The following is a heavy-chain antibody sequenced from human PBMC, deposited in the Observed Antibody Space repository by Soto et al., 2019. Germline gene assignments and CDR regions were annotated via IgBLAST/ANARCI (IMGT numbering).Heavy chain of an antibody. Sequence: EVQLLESGGGLVQPGGSLRLSCAASGFAFSSYAMSWVRQAPGKGLEWVSAISGSGGSTYYADSVKGRFTISRDNSKNTLYLQMNSLRAEDTAVYYCAKCAPSGIFGVVISYYYGMDVWGQGTTVTVSS. V-gene: IGHV3-23*01. D-gene: IGHD3-3*01. J-gene: IGHJ6*02. CDR2: ISGSGGST. CDR1: GFAFSSYA. CDR3: AKCAPSGIFGVVISYYYGMDV.